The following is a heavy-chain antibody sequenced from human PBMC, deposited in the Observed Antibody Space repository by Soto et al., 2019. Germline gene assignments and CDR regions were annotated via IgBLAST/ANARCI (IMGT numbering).Heavy chain of an antibody. CDR2: IWYDGSNK. J-gene: IGHJ3*02. CDR3: ARVGDGYNRAFDI. V-gene: IGHV3-33*01. D-gene: IGHD5-18*01. Sequence: QVQLVESGGGVVQPGRSLRLSCAASGLTFSSYGMHWVRQASGKGLEWVAVIWYDGSNKYYADSVKGRFTISRDNSKNTLYLQMNSLRAEDTAVYYCARVGDGYNRAFDIWVQGTMVTVSS. CDR1: GLTFSSYG.